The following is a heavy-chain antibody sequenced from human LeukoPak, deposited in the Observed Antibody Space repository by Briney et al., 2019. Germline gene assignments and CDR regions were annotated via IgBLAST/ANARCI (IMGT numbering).Heavy chain of an antibody. CDR2: IYYSGST. Sequence: PSETLSLTCTVSGGPISSYYWSWNRQPPGKGLEWIGYIYYSGSTNYNPSPKSRVTISVDTAKNQFSLKLSSVTAADTAVYYCARDYYDSSGYYYQQHWGQGTLVTVSS. V-gene: IGHV4-59*01. CDR3: ARDYYDSSGYYYQQH. J-gene: IGHJ1*01. D-gene: IGHD3-22*01. CDR1: GGPISSYY.